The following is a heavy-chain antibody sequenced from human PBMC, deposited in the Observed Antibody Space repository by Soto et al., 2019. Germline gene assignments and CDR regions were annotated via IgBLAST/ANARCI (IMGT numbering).Heavy chain of an antibody. J-gene: IGHJ5*02. CDR1: GGSISSGDYY. D-gene: IGHD3-9*01. CDR3: ARGPYYDILTGYYFLDP. V-gene: IGHV4-30-4*01. CDR2: IYYSGST. Sequence: QVQLQESGPGLVKPSQTLSLTCTVSGGSISSGDYYWSWIRQPPGKGLEWIGYIYYSGSTYYNPSLKSRVTISVDTSKNQFSLKLSSVTAADTAVYYCARGPYYDILTGYYFLDPWGQGTLVTVSS.